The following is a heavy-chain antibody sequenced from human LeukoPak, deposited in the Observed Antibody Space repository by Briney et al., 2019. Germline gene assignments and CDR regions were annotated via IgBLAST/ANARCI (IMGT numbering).Heavy chain of an antibody. J-gene: IGHJ3*02. Sequence: PGGSLRLSCAASGITVRNNYMNWVRQAPGKGLEWVSVIYTGGSTYYADSVKGRFTISRDNSNNTLYLQMNSLRAEDTAVYYCARGRMVRGVMGAFDIWGQGTMVTVSS. CDR2: IYTGGST. V-gene: IGHV3-53*01. CDR1: GITVRNNY. CDR3: ARGRMVRGVMGAFDI. D-gene: IGHD3-10*01.